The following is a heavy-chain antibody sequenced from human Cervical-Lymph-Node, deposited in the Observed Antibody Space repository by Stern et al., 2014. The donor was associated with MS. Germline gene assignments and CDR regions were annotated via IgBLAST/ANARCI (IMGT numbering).Heavy chain of an antibody. Sequence: QLQLQESGPGLLRPSETLSLTCTVSGASITSYYWSWIRQPPGKGLEWIGYIYYSGTTNYNASLKGRVAISIDTSKTQVSLRLSSVTAADTAVYYCARASDLWGQGTRFTVSS. CDR2: IYYSGTT. CDR1: GASITSYY. CDR3: ARASDL. V-gene: IGHV4-59*01. J-gene: IGHJ5*02.